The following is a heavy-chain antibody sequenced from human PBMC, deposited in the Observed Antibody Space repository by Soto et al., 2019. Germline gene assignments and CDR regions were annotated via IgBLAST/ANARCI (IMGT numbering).Heavy chain of an antibody. V-gene: IGHV3-23*01. CDR3: AKDLGYCSGGSCAFDF. CDR1: GFTFSSYA. CDR2: ISGSGGST. J-gene: IGHJ4*02. D-gene: IGHD2-15*01. Sequence: GGSLRLSCAASGFTFSSYAMSWVRQAPGKGLEWVSAISGSGGSTYYADSVQGRFTISRENSKNTLYLQMNSRRAEDTAVYYCAKDLGYCSGGSCAFDFWGQGTLVTVSS.